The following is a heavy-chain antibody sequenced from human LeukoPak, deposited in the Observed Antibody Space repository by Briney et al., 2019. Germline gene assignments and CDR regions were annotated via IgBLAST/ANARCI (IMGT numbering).Heavy chain of an antibody. J-gene: IGHJ4*02. CDR1: GGSISSYY. D-gene: IGHD3-22*01. CDR2: IYYSGST. V-gene: IGHV4-59*12. CDR3: AREGGGSSGYSDY. Sequence: PSETLSLTCTVSGGSISSYYWSWIRQPPGKGLEWIGYIYYSGSTNYNPSLKSRVTISVDTSKNQFSLKLSSVTAADTAVYYCAREGGGSSGYSDYWGQGTLVTVSS.